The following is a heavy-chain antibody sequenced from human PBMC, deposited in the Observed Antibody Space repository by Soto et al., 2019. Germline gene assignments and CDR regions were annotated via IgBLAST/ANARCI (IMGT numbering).Heavy chain of an antibody. Sequence: QVQLVQSGAEEKKPGASVKVSCKASGYTFTSYAMHWVRQAPGQRLEWMGWINAGNGNTKYSQKFQGRVTITRDTTASTACSELRSLRSEDTAGYYCAVGTGWYPPGDYWGQGTLVTVSS. J-gene: IGHJ4*02. CDR1: GYTFTSYA. V-gene: IGHV1-3*05. CDR3: AVGTGWYPPGDY. D-gene: IGHD6-19*01. CDR2: INAGNGNT.